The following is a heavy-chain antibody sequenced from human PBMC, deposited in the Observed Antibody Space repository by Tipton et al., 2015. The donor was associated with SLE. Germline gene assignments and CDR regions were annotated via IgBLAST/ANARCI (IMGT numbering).Heavy chain of an antibody. CDR3: ARVEAEYSSSPGAFDI. Sequence: RSLRLSCAASGFTFSSYAMHWVRQATGKGLEWVAVISYDGSNKYYADSVKGRFTISRDNSKNTLFLQMNSLRPEDTALFYCARVEAEYSSSPGAFDIWGQGTMVTVSS. J-gene: IGHJ3*02. D-gene: IGHD6-6*01. V-gene: IGHV3-30*04. CDR2: ISYDGSNK. CDR1: GFTFSSYA.